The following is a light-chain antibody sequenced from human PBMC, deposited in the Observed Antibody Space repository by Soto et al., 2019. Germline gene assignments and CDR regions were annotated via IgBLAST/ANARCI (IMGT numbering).Light chain of an antibody. CDR1: QSLLQSNGYNY. CDR3: MQALHTPLT. J-gene: IGKJ4*01. CDR2: LGS. V-gene: IGKV2-28*01. Sequence: EIVMTRSPLSLPVTPGETASISCRSSQSLLQSNGYNYLDWYLQKPGQSPQLLIYLGSNRASGVPDRFSGSGSGTDFTLKISRVEAEDVGVYYCMQALHTPLTFGGGTKVEIK.